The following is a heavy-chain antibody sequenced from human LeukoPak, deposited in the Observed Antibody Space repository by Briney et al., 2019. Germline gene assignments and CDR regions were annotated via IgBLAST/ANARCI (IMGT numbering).Heavy chain of an antibody. Sequence: PSETLSLTCTVSGGSISSSSYYWGWIRQPPGKGLEWIGSIYYSGSTYYNPSLKSRVTISVDTSKNQFSLKLSSVTAADTAVYYCARFQYCSGGSCYSGIFGYWGQGTLVTVSS. CDR1: GGSISSSSYY. V-gene: IGHV4-39*07. D-gene: IGHD2-15*01. CDR3: ARFQYCSGGSCYSGIFGY. J-gene: IGHJ4*02. CDR2: IYYSGST.